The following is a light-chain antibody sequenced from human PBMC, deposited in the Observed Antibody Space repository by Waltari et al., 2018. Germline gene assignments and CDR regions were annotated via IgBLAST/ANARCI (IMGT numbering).Light chain of an antibody. CDR1: NNDIGSYNL. Sequence: QSALTQPASVSGSPGQSITISCTGTNNDIGSYNLVSWYQQHPGKAPKVIIVEVDKRPSGVSNRVSGAKSGTTASRTVSGLHPEDEADYYCCSYAGTPRVVFGGGTKLTV. J-gene: IGLJ2*01. CDR2: EVD. V-gene: IGLV2-23*02. CDR3: CSYAGTPRVV.